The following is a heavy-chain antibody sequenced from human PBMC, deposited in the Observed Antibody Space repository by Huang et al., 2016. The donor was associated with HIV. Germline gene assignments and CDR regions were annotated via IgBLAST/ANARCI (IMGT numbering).Heavy chain of an antibody. Sequence: QLRESGPGLVTPSETLSLTCSASGTSMTSGTFYWAWFRQPPGRGLEWIGSVYFLGNTYKYPALKSRVTIYIDTANKEYSMRLASVTAADTAVYFCAREVRSVDTDRPDGYYYRGLDVWGQGTTVRVSS. J-gene: IGHJ6*02. CDR2: VYFLGNT. CDR3: AREVRSVDTDRPDGYYYRGLDV. V-gene: IGHV4-39*02. CDR1: GTSMTSGTFY. D-gene: IGHD2-2*03.